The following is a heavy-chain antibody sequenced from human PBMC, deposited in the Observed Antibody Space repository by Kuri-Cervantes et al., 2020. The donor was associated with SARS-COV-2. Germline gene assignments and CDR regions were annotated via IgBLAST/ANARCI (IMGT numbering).Heavy chain of an antibody. CDR3: AAEHYFGSGGPVLDI. Sequence: SAKVSCKASGFSFNYSAMMLVRQARGQSLEWRGWIVAGSGTTNYAQNFQERPIITRDMYTGTTYMALISHRSEDTAVYYCAAEHYFGSGGPVLDIWGQGTTVTVSS. V-gene: IGHV1-58*02. D-gene: IGHD3-10*01. J-gene: IGHJ3*02. CDR2: IVAGSGTT. CDR1: GFSFNYSA.